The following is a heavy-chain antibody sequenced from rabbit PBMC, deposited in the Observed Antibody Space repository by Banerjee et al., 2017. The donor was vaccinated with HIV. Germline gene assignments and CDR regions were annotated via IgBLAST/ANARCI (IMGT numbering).Heavy chain of an antibody. J-gene: IGHJ4*01. CDR3: ARCYAGSSPFNL. D-gene: IGHD8-1*01. V-gene: IGHV1S45*01. CDR1: GFSFSSSYY. Sequence: QEQLEESGGDLVKPGASLTLTCTASGFSFSSSYYMCWVRQAPGKGLELIACIYNGDGSTYYASWANGRFTISKTSSTTVTLQMTSLTAADTATYFCARCYAGSSPFNLWGQGTLVTVS. CDR2: IYNGDGST.